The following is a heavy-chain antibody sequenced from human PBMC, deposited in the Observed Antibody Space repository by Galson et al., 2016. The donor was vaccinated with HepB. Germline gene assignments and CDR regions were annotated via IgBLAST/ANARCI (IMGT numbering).Heavy chain of an antibody. CDR1: GYSFTDYW. CDR2: IYPGDSHT. D-gene: IGHD3-16*01. J-gene: IGHJ4*02. CDR3: ARRLTHDSKIWDIDY. V-gene: IGHV5-51*01. Sequence: QSGAAVKKPGESLRISCKGSGYSFTDYWIGWVRQMPGKGLEWMGIIYPGDSHTRYSPSFQGQVTISADKSISTAYLQWSSLKASDTAIYYCARRLTHDSKIWDIDYWGQGTLVTVSS.